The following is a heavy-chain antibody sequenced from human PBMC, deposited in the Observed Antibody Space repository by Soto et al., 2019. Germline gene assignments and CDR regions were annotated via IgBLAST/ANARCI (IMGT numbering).Heavy chain of an antibody. CDR2: IIPIFGTA. CDR1: GGTFSSYA. J-gene: IGHJ6*02. CDR3: ACTGEKDSDFWSGHYYYYYYGMDV. V-gene: IGHV1-69*06. Sequence: AASVKVSCKASGGTFSSYAISWVRQAPGQGLEWMGGIIPIFGTANYAQKFQGRVTITADKSTSTAYMELSSLRSEDTAVYYCACTGEKDSDFWSGHYYYYYYGMDVWGQGTTVTVSS. D-gene: IGHD3-3*01.